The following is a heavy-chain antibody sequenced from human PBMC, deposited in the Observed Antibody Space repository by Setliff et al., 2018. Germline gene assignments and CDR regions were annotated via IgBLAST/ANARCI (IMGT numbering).Heavy chain of an antibody. CDR3: ARAPRLEWILPTFDY. CDR2: ISAYTGKA. Sequence: PAASVKVSCKASDYAFVSYGLSWMRQAPGQGLEWLGWISAYTGKADYAHNFQDRLTMTTDTSANTAYMELRSLTSDDTAVYFCARAPRLEWILPTFDYWGQGTPVTVSS. CDR1: DYAFVSYG. V-gene: IGHV1-18*01. J-gene: IGHJ4*02. D-gene: IGHD3-3*01.